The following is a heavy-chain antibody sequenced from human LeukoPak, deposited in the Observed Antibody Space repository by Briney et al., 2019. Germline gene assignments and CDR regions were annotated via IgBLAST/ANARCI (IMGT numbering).Heavy chain of an antibody. V-gene: IGHV3-48*03. Sequence: GGPLRLSCAASGFTFSSYEMNWVRQAPGKGLEWVSYISSSGSTIYYADSVKGRLTISRDNAKNSLYLQMDSLRAEDTAVYYCARASSWSPDFDYWGQGTLVTVSS. D-gene: IGHD6-13*01. CDR3: ARASSWSPDFDY. CDR1: GFTFSSYE. CDR2: ISSSGSTI. J-gene: IGHJ4*02.